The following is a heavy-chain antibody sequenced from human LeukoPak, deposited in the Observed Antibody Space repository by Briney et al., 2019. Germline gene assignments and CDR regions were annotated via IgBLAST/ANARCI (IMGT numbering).Heavy chain of an antibody. CDR2: IWYDGSNK. V-gene: IGHV3-33*06. CDR3: AKDDSSGYYYVGNFDY. CDR1: GFTFSCHG. D-gene: IGHD3-22*01. J-gene: IGHJ4*02. Sequence: GGSLRPFRAPAGFTFSCHGMGWVRPGPGQGLGWVAVIWYDGSNKYYADSVKGRFTISRDNSKNTLYLQMNSLRAEDTAVYYCAKDDSSGYYYVGNFDYWGQGTLVTVSS.